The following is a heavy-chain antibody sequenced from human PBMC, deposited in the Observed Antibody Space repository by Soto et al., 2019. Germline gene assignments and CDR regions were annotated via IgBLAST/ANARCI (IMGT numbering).Heavy chain of an antibody. D-gene: IGHD6-13*01. V-gene: IGHV1-3*01. CDR3: ARDLSAVAGLDYGMDV. CDR1: GYTFTSYA. Sequence: GASVKVSCKASGYTFTSYAMHWVRQAPGQRLEWMGWINAGNGNTKYSQKFQGRVTITRDTSASTAYMELSSLRSEDTAVYYCARDLSAVAGLDYGMDVWGQGTTVTVSS. J-gene: IGHJ6*02. CDR2: INAGNGNT.